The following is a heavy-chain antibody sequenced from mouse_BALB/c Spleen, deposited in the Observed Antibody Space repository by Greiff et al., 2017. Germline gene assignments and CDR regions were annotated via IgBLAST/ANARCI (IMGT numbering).Heavy chain of an antibody. J-gene: IGHJ4*01. CDR1: GYTFTSYW. V-gene: IGHV1-87*01. CDR3: AVWYYAMDY. Sequence: VQLQESGAELARPGASVKLSCKASGYTFTSYWMQWVKQRPGQGLEWIGAIYPGDGDTRYTQKFKGKATLTADKSSSTAYMQLSSLASEDSAVYYCAVWYYAMDYWGQGTSVTVSS. D-gene: IGHD2-10*02. CDR2: IYPGDGDT.